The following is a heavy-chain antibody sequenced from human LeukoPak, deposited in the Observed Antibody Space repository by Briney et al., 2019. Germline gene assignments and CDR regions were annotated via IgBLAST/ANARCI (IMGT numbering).Heavy chain of an antibody. D-gene: IGHD3-10*02. CDR3: ARGNMLGDFFDI. Sequence: ASVKVSCKASGYIFSDYYMHWVRQAPGQGLEWLGWINPKSGAADYAQQFRGRVTMTRDTSINTDYMEMKRVTSDDTAVYYCARGNMLGDFFDIWGHGTTVTVSS. V-gene: IGHV1-2*02. CDR2: INPKSGAA. CDR1: GYIFSDYY. J-gene: IGHJ3*02.